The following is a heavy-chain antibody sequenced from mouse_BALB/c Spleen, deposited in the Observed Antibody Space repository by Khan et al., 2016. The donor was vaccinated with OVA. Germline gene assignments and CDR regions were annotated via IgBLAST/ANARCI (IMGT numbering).Heavy chain of an antibody. CDR3: SRLGPGFTY. D-gene: IGHD4-1*01. V-gene: IGHV3-2*02. CDR1: GYSITSDYA. Sequence: EVQLQVSGPGLVKSSQSLSLTCTVTGYSITSDYAWNWIRQFPGNKLEWMGYIGYSGSTSYSQSLKGRISITRDTAKNQFFLQLNSVTTEDTATYYCSRLGPGFTYWGQGTLVTVSA. CDR2: IGYSGST. J-gene: IGHJ3*01.